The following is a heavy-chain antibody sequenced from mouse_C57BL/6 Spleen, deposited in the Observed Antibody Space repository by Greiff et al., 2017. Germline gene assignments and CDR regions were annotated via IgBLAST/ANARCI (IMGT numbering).Heavy chain of an antibody. CDR1: GFYIKNTY. J-gene: IGHJ2*01. V-gene: IGHV14-3*01. CDR2: IDPANGNT. Sequence: VQLQQSVAELVRPGASVKLSCTASGFYIKNTYMHWVKQRPEQGLEWIGMIDPANGNTKYAPKFQGKATITADTSSNTAYLQLSSLTSEDTAIYCCGEGLDWDFDYWGQGTTLTVSS. D-gene: IGHD4-1*01. CDR3: GEGLDWDFDY.